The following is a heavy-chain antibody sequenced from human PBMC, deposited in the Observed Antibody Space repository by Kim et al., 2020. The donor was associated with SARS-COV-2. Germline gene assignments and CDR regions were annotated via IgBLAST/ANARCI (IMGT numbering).Heavy chain of an antibody. V-gene: IGHV3-23*01. CDR1: GFTFSSYA. CDR2: ISGSGGST. D-gene: IGHD1-26*01. Sequence: GGSLRLSCAASGFTFSSYAMSWVRQAPGKGLEWVSAISGSGGSTYYADSVKGRFTISRDNIKNTPYLQMNSLRAEDTAVYYCAKDGTGELLQDFDYWGQGTLVTVSS. CDR3: AKDGTGELLQDFDY. J-gene: IGHJ4*02.